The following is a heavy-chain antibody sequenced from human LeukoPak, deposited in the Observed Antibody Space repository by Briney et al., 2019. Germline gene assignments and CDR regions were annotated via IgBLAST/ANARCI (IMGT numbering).Heavy chain of an antibody. CDR2: IDAGNGDT. CDR3: ARSHYCSGGSCYSGAFDI. V-gene: IGHV1-3*01. J-gene: IGHJ3*02. D-gene: IGHD2-15*01. Sequence: ASVKVSCKASGYTFSDYAIHWVRQAPGQRFEWMGWIDAGNGDTRYSQKFQGRVTITRDTSASTAYIELRSLRSEDTAMYYCARSHYCSGGSCYSGAFDIWGQGTMVTVSS. CDR1: GYTFSDYA.